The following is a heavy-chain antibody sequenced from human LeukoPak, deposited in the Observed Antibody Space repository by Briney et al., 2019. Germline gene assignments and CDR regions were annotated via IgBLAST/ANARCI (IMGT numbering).Heavy chain of an antibody. CDR2: INPNSGRA. CDR3: ARVYHDGSFESGNWFDP. V-gene: IGHV1-8*01. J-gene: IGHJ5*02. CDR1: GYTFTNYN. Sequence: ASVKVSCKASGYTFTNYNIDWVRQATGQGLEWMGWINPNSGRAGCVQKFQGRVNITRDTSISTAYMELSSLRSEDTAVYYCARVYHDGSFESGNWFDPWGQGTLVTVSS. D-gene: IGHD3-22*01.